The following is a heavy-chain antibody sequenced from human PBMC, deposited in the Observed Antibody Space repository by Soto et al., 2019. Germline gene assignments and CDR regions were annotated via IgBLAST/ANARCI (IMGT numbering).Heavy chain of an antibody. V-gene: IGHV3-21*06. J-gene: IGHJ4*02. D-gene: IGHD5-12*01. CDR2: ITSSSSHM. Sequence: EEQLVESGGGLVKPGWSLRLSCAASGFTFSTSIMNWVRQAPGTGLEWVSSITSSSSHMFYADSVKGRFTISRDNARNSLYLQMNSLRAEDTAIHYCTTALGRVPTITWGQGTLVTGSS. CDR1: GFTFSTSI. CDR3: TTALGRVPTIT.